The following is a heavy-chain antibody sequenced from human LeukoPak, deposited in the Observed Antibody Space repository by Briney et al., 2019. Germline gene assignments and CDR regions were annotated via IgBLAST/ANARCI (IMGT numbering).Heavy chain of an antibody. CDR3: ARDLSSMEWLFSWFDP. Sequence: ASVKVSCKASGYTFTSYGISWVRQAPGQGLEWMGWINPNSGGTNYAQKFQGRVTMTRDTSISTAYMELSRLRSDDTAVYYCARDLSSMEWLFSWFDPWGQGTLVTVS. D-gene: IGHD3-3*01. J-gene: IGHJ5*02. CDR2: INPNSGGT. CDR1: GYTFTSYG. V-gene: IGHV1-2*02.